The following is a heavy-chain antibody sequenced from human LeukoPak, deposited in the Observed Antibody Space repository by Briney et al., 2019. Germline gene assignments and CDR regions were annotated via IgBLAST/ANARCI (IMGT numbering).Heavy chain of an antibody. V-gene: IGHV3-21*04. CDR1: GFTFSSYA. CDR2: ISSSSSYI. D-gene: IGHD2-2*01. CDR3: ARRYCSSSSCCLDC. J-gene: IGHJ4*02. Sequence: GGSLRLSCAASGFTFSSYAMHWVRQAPGKGLEWVSSISSSSSYIYYADSVKGRFTISRDNAKNSLYLQMNSLRAEDTALYHCARRYCSSSSCCLDCWGQGTLVTVSS.